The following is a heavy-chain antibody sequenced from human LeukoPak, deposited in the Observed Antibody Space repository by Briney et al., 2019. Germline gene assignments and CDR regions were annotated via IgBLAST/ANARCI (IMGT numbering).Heavy chain of an antibody. CDR2: IKQDGSEK. D-gene: IGHD3-10*01. J-gene: IGHJ4*02. CDR3: ARALVRGVMHFDF. V-gene: IGHV3-7*02. CDR1: GVMFPSYW. Sequence: GGSLRLSCAASGVMFPSYWMTWVRQAPGKGLEWVANIKQDGSEKYYVDSVKGRFTISRDNAKNSLYLQMNSLRAEDTAVYYCARALVRGVMHFDFWGQGTLVTVSS.